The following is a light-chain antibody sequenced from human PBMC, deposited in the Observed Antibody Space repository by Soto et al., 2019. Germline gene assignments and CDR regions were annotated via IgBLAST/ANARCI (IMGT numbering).Light chain of an antibody. V-gene: IGKV1-6*01. CDR2: AAS. CDR3: QPYNNWPLT. J-gene: IGKJ4*01. CDR1: QGIGND. Sequence: AIQMTQSPSSLSASVGDRVTITCRASQGIGNDLGWYQQKSGKAPKLLIYAASNLQSGVPSRFSGSGSGTDFTLTISGLQPEDVATYYCQPYNNWPLTFGGGTKVEIK.